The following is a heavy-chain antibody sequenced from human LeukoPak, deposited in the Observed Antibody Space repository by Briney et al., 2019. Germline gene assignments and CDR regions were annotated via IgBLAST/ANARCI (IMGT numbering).Heavy chain of an antibody. CDR1: GFTFSSYG. J-gene: IGHJ3*02. CDR2: IQYDGSNE. D-gene: IGHD5-12*01. Sequence: GGSLRLSCAASGFTFSSYGMHWVRQAPGKGLEWVAYIQYDGSNEQYADSVKGRFSISRDSSKNILYLQLNSLRAEDTAVYYCARVQYSAYEDAFDIWGQGTMVTVSS. V-gene: IGHV3-30*02. CDR3: ARVQYSAYEDAFDI.